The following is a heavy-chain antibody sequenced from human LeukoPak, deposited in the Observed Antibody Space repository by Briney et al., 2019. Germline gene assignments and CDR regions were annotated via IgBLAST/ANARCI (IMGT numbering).Heavy chain of an antibody. V-gene: IGHV3-64D*09. Sequence: GGSLRLSCSASGFTFSSYAMHWVRQAPGKGLEYVSAICTNEGSTYYADSIKGIFTISRDNSKNTLYLQMSSLRAEDTAVYYCVKDNFGSNWFSGNGFDFWGLGTMVTV. J-gene: IGHJ3*01. CDR2: ICTNEGST. D-gene: IGHD6-13*01. CDR1: GFTFSSYA. CDR3: VKDNFGSNWFSGNGFDF.